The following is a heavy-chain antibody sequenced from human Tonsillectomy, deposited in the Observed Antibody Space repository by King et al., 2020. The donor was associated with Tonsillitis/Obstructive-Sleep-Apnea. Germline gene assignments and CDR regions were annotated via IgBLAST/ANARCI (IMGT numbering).Heavy chain of an antibody. J-gene: IGHJ4*02. CDR2: IRNKAFGETT. V-gene: IGHV3-49*04. CDR1: GFTFGDYP. D-gene: IGHD6-19*01. Sequence: VQLVESGGALVQPGRFLRLSCTASGFTFGDYPMTWVRQAPGKGLEWVGFIRNKAFGETTEYAASVKGRFTISRDDSKSIVYLQMNSLKTEDTAVYYCGRGLEQWLVRGIDYWGQGTLITVSS. CDR3: GRGLEQWLVRGIDY.